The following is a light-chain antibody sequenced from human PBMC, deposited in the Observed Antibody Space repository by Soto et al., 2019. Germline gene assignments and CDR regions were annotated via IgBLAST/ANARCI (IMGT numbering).Light chain of an antibody. Sequence: QSVLTQPASVSGSPGQSITISCTGTSSDVGVYNYVSWYQQHPGKAPKLMIYEVSNRPSGVSIRFSGSKSGNTASLTISGLQAEDEADYYCSSYTKRNTWVFGGGTKVTVL. CDR3: SSYTKRNTWV. V-gene: IGLV2-14*01. CDR2: EVS. CDR1: SSDVGVYNY. J-gene: IGLJ3*02.